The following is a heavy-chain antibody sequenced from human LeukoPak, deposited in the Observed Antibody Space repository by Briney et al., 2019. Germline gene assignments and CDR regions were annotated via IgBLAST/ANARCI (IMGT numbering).Heavy chain of an antibody. Sequence: GGSLRLSCVASGFPFSSYWMTWVRQAPGKGLEWVANTKQDGSKKSYVDSVKGRFTISKDNAKNSLYLQMNSLRAEDTALYHCARNNGMDVWGQGTTVIVSS. J-gene: IGHJ6*02. CDR3: ARNNGMDV. CDR2: TKQDGSKK. V-gene: IGHV3-7*03. CDR1: GFPFSSYW.